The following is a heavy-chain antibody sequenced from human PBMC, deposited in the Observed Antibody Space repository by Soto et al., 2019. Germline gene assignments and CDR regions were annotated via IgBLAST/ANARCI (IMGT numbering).Heavy chain of an antibody. D-gene: IGHD2-15*01. J-gene: IGHJ5*02. CDR1: QANLSSSC. CDR3: VREASLVLRRNGFGL. V-gene: IGHV3-74*03. Sequence: GFVRVSGVASQANLSSSCMHWVRQAPGKGLVWVSRINTDGSSTMYAGSVKGRFTISRDNARNTVFRQMNSLRTEDTAVYYCVREASLVLRRNGFGLWAQGTQFRVSS. CDR2: INTDGSST.